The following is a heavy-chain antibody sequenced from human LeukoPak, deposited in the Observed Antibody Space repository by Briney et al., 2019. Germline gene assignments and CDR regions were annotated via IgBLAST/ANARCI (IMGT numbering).Heavy chain of an antibody. CDR2: ISWNRGRV. V-gene: IGHV3-9*01. CDR3: AKVASTYDILTGATDG. J-gene: IGHJ4*02. D-gene: IGHD3-9*01. CDR1: GFTFADYA. Sequence: GRSLRLSCAGSGFTFADYAMHWVRQAPGKGLEWVSSISWNRGRVAYADSVKGRFTISRDNAKKSLYLQMKSLRGDDTGFYYCAKVASTYDILTGATDGWGQGILVTVSS.